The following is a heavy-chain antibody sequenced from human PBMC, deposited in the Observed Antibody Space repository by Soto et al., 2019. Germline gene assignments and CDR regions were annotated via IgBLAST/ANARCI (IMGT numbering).Heavy chain of an antibody. D-gene: IGHD6-13*01. CDR3: ARDSRYSSSWLGYYYYYMDV. V-gene: IGHV6-1*01. CDR1: GDSVSSNSAA. CDR2: TYYRSKWYN. J-gene: IGHJ6*03. Sequence: SQTLSLTCAISGDSVSSNSAAWNWIRQSPSRGLEWLGRTYYRSKWYNDYAVSVKSRITINPDTSKNQFSLQLNSVTPEDTAVYYCARDSRYSSSWLGYYYYYMDVWGKGTTVTVSS.